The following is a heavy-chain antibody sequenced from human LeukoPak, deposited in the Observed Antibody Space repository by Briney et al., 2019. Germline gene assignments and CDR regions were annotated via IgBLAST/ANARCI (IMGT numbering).Heavy chain of an antibody. CDR1: GYTFTSYY. D-gene: IGHD6-19*01. J-gene: IGHJ4*02. CDR3: AKQQNSAWSHFGD. Sequence: ASVKVSCKASGYTFTSYYMHWVRQAPGQGLEWMGIINPSGGSTSYAQKFQGRVTMTRDTSTSTVYMELSSLRSEDTAVYYCAKQQNSAWSHFGDWGQGSLVTVSS. V-gene: IGHV1-46*01. CDR2: INPSGGST.